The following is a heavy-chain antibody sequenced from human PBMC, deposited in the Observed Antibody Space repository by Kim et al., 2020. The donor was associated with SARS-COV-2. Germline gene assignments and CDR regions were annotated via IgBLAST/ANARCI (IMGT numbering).Heavy chain of an antibody. V-gene: IGHV3-9*01. CDR3: AKDAFRGLGAFDI. D-gene: IGHD3-10*01. Sequence: YADSVKGRFTISRDNAKNSLYLQMNSLRAEDTALYYCAKDAFRGLGAFDIWGQGTMVTVSS. J-gene: IGHJ3*02.